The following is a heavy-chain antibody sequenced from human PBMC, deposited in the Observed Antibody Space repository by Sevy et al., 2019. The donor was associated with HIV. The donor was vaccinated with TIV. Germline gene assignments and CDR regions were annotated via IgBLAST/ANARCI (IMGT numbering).Heavy chain of an antibody. CDR1: GYSFTSHW. Sequence: GESLKISCKGHGYSFTSHWIGWVRQMPGKGLDWMGIIFPGDSETRYSPSFQGEVTISADKSISTAFLQWSSLNASDTAIYYCARPRSGYFDSSGYYINWGQGTLVTVSS. V-gene: IGHV5-51*01. D-gene: IGHD3-22*01. CDR3: ARPRSGYFDSSGYYIN. CDR2: IFPGDSET. J-gene: IGHJ4*02.